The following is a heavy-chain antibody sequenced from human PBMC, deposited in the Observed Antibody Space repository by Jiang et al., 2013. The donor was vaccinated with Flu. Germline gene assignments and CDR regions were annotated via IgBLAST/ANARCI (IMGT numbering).Heavy chain of an antibody. CDR3: ARDRCSGGRCYSYYYYGMDV. D-gene: IGHD2-15*01. V-gene: IGHV6-1*01. J-gene: IGHJ6*02. CDR2: TYYRSKWYN. CDR1: GDSVSSNTAA. Sequence: SLTCVISGDSVSSNTAAWTWIRQSPSRGLEWLGRTYYRSKWYNDYAVSVKSRITINPDTSKNQFSLQLNSVTPEDTAVYYCARDRCSGGRCYSYYYYGMDVWGQGTTVTVSS.